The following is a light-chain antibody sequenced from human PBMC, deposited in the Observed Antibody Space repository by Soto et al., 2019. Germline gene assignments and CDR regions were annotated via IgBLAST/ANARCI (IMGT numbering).Light chain of an antibody. V-gene: IGKV1-5*03. Sequence: DIQMTQSPSTLSASVGDRVTITCRASQSISTWLAWYQQRAGKAPKLLIYKASNLESGVPSRFSGSGSGTDFTLTISSLQPDDFATYYCQQYNSYSWAFGQGTEVEIK. CDR2: KAS. CDR3: QQYNSYSWA. J-gene: IGKJ1*01. CDR1: QSISTW.